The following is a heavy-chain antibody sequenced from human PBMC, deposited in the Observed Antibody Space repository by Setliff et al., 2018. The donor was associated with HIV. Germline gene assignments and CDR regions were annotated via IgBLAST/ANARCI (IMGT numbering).Heavy chain of an antibody. J-gene: IGHJ6*03. Sequence: SETLSLTCAVYGGSFSGYYWTWIRQPPGKGLEWIGEINHSGSTNDNPSLKSRLTISVGTSKNQFSLRLRSVTAADSAVYYCARGTLVVPDARDYYYYLDIWGQGNTVTVSS. CDR3: ARGTLVVPDARDYYYYLDI. D-gene: IGHD2-2*01. CDR2: INHSGST. CDR1: GGSFSGYY. V-gene: IGHV4-34*01.